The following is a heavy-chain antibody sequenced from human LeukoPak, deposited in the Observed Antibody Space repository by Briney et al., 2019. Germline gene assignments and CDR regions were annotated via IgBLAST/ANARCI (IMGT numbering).Heavy chain of an antibody. V-gene: IGHV3-33*01. Sequence: GGSLRLSCAASGFTFTDYGFHWVRQAPGKGLEWVAVIWYDGSKKYYADSVMGRFTISRDDSKNTLYLQMNSLRAEDTAVYSCARDLGTDNYFFDYWGQGTLVIVSS. CDR2: IWYDGSKK. J-gene: IGHJ4*02. D-gene: IGHD7-27*01. CDR1: GFTFTDYG. CDR3: ARDLGTDNYFFDY.